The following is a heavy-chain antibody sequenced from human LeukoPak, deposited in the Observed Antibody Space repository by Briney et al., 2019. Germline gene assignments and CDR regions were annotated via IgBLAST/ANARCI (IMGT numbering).Heavy chain of an antibody. CDR2: ISYDGSNT. V-gene: IGHV3-30*18. Sequence: GGSLRLSCAASGFTFSIYGMHWVRQAPGKGLEWVAVISYDGSNTYYTDSVKGRFTISRDNSKNTLDLQMNSLRTEDTAVYYCAKGLGLSVAGTDWFDPWGQGTLVTVSS. CDR1: GFTFSIYG. J-gene: IGHJ5*02. CDR3: AKGLGLSVAGTDWFDP. D-gene: IGHD6-19*01.